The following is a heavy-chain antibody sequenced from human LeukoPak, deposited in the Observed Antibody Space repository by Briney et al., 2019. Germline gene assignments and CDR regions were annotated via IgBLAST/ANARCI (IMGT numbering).Heavy chain of an antibody. CDR2: IYPGDSDT. Sequence: GESLKISCKGSGYRFTSYWIGWVRQMPGEGLEWMGIIYPGDSDTRYSPSFQGQVTISADRSITTAYLQWSSLKASDTAIYYCARGDRAYSSTWHGDHFFDYWGQGTLVTVSS. CDR3: ARGDRAYSSTWHGDHFFDY. CDR1: GYRFTSYW. J-gene: IGHJ4*02. D-gene: IGHD6-13*01. V-gene: IGHV5-51*01.